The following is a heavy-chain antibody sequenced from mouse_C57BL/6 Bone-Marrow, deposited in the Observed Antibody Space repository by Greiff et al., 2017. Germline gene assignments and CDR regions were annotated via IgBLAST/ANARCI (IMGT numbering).Heavy chain of an antibody. V-gene: IGHV1-85*01. CDR3: ARGSRNCFGY. Sequence: QVLLLQSGPELVKPGASVKLSCKASGYTFTSYDINWVKQTPGQGLEWIGWIYPRDSSPKYTDKFKGKATLTVDTASSTVYLELHSLTSEDSAVYISARGSRNCFGYWGQGASRTVS. D-gene: IGHD1-1*01. J-gene: IGHJ2*02. CDR2: IYPRDSSP. CDR1: GYTFTSYD.